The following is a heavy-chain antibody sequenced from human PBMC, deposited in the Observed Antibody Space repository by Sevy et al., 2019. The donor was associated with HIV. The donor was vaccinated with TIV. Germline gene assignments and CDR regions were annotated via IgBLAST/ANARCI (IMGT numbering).Heavy chain of an antibody. J-gene: IGHJ2*01. CDR3: AKDRDPDYYDSSGTYFDL. D-gene: IGHD3-22*01. V-gene: IGHV3-23*01. Sequence: GGSLRLSCAASGFTFSSYAMSWVRQAPGKGLEWVSAISGSGGSTYYADSVKGRFTISRDNSKNTLYLQMNSLRAEDTAVYYCAKDRDPDYYDSSGTYFDLWGRGTLVAVSS. CDR1: GFTFSSYA. CDR2: ISGSGGST.